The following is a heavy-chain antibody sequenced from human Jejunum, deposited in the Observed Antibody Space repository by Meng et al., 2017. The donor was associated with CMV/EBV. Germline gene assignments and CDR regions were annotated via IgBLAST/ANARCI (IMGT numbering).Heavy chain of an antibody. CDR1: GGSVNNYY. J-gene: IGHJ4*02. V-gene: IGHV4-4*07. CDR2: FYSSDTY. Sequence: QVKLQESGPGLVKPSETLSLTCTVSGGSVNNYYWSWIRQSAGKGLEWIGRFYSSDTYNYHPSLDSRVTMSLDTSKNQFSLNLRSVTAADTVTYYCARGPGASTREGFDYWGLGTLVTVSS. D-gene: IGHD1-26*01. CDR3: ARGPGASTREGFDY.